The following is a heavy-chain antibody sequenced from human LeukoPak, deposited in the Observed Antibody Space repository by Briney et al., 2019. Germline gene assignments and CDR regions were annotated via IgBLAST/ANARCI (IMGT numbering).Heavy chain of an antibody. V-gene: IGHV3-33*01. J-gene: IGHJ3*02. D-gene: IGHD2-15*01. CDR1: GFTFSSYG. CDR2: IWYDGSNK. CDR3: ARSCSGGSCYSSSAFDI. Sequence: GRSLRLSCAASGFTFSSYGMHWVRQAPGKGLEWVAVIWYDGSNKYYADSVKGRFTISRDNSKNTLYLQMNSLRAEDTAVYYCARSCSGGSCYSSSAFDIWGQGIMVTVSS.